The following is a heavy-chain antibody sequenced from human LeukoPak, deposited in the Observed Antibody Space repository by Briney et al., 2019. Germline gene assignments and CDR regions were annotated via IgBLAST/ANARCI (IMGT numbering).Heavy chain of an antibody. CDR1: GDSISNYY. J-gene: IGHJ4*02. CDR3: ARAEKAVTGTLDS. V-gene: IGHV4-59*01. Sequence: SETLSLTCTVSGDSISNYYWSWIRQSPGKELEWIGYMYNRGSTIYNPSPKSRVTISTDTSKNQFSLRLTSVTAADTAVCYCARAEKAVTGTLDSWGQGTLITVSS. CDR2: MYNRGST. D-gene: IGHD6-19*01.